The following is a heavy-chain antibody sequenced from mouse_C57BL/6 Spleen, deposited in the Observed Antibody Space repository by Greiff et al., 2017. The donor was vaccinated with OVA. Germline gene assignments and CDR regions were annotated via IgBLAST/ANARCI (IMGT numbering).Heavy chain of an antibody. Sequence: QVQLQQPGAELVRPGTSVKLSCKASGYTFTSYWMHWVKQRPGQGLEWIGVIDPSDSYTNYNQKFKGKATLTVDTSSSTAYMQLSSLTSEDSAVYYCARTHDYHFDDWGQGTTLTVSS. CDR3: ARTHDYHFDD. CDR1: GYTFTSYW. V-gene: IGHV1-59*01. CDR2: IDPSDSYT. J-gene: IGHJ2*01. D-gene: IGHD2-4*01.